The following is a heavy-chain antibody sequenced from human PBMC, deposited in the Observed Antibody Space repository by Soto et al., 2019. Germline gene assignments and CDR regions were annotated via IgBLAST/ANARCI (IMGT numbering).Heavy chain of an antibody. V-gene: IGHV1-18*01. D-gene: IGHD6-13*01. J-gene: IGHJ6*02. CDR2: ISAYNGNT. Sequence: QVQLVQSGAEVKKPGASVKVSCKASGYTFTSYGISWVRQAPGQGREWMGWISAYNGNTNYAQKLQGRVTMTTDTSTSTAYMELRSLRSDDKAVYYCAREPIAAAGETGYYYYGLDVWGQGTTVTVSS. CDR3: AREPIAAAGETGYYYYGLDV. CDR1: GYTFTSYG.